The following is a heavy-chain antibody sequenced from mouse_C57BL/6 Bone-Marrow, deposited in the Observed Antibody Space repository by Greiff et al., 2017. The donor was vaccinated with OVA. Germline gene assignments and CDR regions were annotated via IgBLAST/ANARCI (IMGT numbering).Heavy chain of an antibody. J-gene: IGHJ4*01. Sequence: LKESGAELVRPGSSVKLSCKDSYFAFMASAMHWVKQRPGHGLVWIGSFTMYSDATEYSENFKGKATLTANTSSSTAYMELSSLTSEDSAVYYCARGTAQAYYAMDYWGQGTSVTVSS. D-gene: IGHD3-2*02. CDR3: ARGTAQAYYAMDY. CDR1: YFAFMASA. CDR2: FTMYSDAT. V-gene: IGHV1-49*01.